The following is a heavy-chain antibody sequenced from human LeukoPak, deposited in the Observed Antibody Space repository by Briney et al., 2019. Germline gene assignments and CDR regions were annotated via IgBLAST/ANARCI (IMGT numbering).Heavy chain of an antibody. CDR2: IYYSGST. J-gene: IGHJ4*02. D-gene: IGHD1-1*01. CDR3: ARGLSTGTGYFDY. V-gene: IGHV4-59*11. Sequence: SETLSLTCTVSGVSISSHYWSWIRQPPGKGLEWIGYIYYSGSTNYNPSLKSRVTISVDTSKNQFSLKLSSVTAADTAVYYCARGLSTGTGYFDYWGQGTLVTVSS. CDR1: GVSISSHY.